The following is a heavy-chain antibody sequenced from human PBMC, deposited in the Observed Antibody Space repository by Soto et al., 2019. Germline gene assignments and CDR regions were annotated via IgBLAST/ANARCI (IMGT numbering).Heavy chain of an antibody. CDR1: GGSISSYY. J-gene: IGHJ6*02. V-gene: IGHV4-59*01. CDR3: AREAPVSYYYYYGMDV. CDR2: IYYSGST. Sequence: SETLSLTCTVSGGSISSYYWSWIRQPPGKGLEWIGYIYYSGSTNYNPSLKSRVTISVDTSKNQFSLKLSSVTAADTAVYHCAREAPVSYYYYYGMDVWGQGTTVTVSS.